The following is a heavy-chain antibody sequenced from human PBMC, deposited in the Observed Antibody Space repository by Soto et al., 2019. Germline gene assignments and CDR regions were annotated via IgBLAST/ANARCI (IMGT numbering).Heavy chain of an antibody. Sequence: EVQLVESGGDLVQPGGSLRLSCAASGFTFSSSWMYWVRQAPGKGLVSVSRISPDGSPTTYADSVKGRFTICRDNAKHTLYLQMNSLRAEDTAVYYCAGGYSGSPRWGAGNLVNVSS. V-gene: IGHV3-74*01. D-gene: IGHD3-10*01. CDR3: AGGYSGSPR. J-gene: IGHJ4*02. CDR1: GFTFSSSW. CDR2: ISPDGSPT.